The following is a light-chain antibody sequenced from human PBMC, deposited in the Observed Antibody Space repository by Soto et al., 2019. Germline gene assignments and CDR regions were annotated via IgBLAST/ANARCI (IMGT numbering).Light chain of an antibody. V-gene: IGLV2-14*01. CDR2: DVT. J-gene: IGLJ1*01. CDR3: ISYTTSSTYV. CDR1: SSDVGGSNF. Sequence: QSALTQPASVSGSPGQSITISCTGTSSDVGGSNFVSWYRQHPGKAPKLIMYDVTSRPSGVSNRFSGSKSGNTASLTISGLQAEDEADYYCISYTTSSTYVFGSGTKLTVL.